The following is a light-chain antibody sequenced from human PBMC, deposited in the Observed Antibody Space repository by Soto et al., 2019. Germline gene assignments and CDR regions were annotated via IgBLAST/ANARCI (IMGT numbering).Light chain of an antibody. Sequence: DIQMTQSPSSLSASVGDTVTITCRASQSISLFLNWYQQKPGKAPKLLIYAASSLQSGVPSRFTGNGSGTDFTLTISSLQPEDFATYYCHQTDRIPETFGHGTKVEIK. J-gene: IGKJ1*01. CDR1: QSISLF. CDR3: HQTDRIPET. CDR2: AAS. V-gene: IGKV1-39*01.